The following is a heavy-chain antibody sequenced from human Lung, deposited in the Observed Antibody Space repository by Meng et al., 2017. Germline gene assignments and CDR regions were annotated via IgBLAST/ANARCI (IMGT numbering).Heavy chain of an antibody. D-gene: IGHD4-11*01. CDR2: INHSGST. CDR3: ARGPTTMAHDFDY. CDR1: GGYSGYYY. Sequence: VELRGRGVCRLKRFDTRSFTCVVSGGYSGYYYGSWSRKHPGNGVEWIGEINHSGSTNYNPSLESRATIAVDTSQNNLSLKLSSGTAADSAVYDCARGPTTMAHDFDYWGQGTLVTVSS. J-gene: IGHJ4*02. V-gene: IGHV4-34*02.